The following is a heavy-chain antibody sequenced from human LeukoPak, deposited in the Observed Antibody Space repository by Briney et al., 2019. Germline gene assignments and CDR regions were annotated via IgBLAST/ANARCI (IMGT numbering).Heavy chain of an antibody. V-gene: IGHV3-72*01. Sequence: GGSLRLSCAASGFTFSDHYMDWVRQAPGKGLEWVGRSKNKADGYTTEYAASVKGRFILSGEDSKKSLYLQMNSLKTEDTAVYYCVRVMEYSYDYWGQGTLVTVSS. CDR1: GFTFSDHY. CDR3: VRVMEYSYDY. CDR2: SKNKADGYTT. J-gene: IGHJ4*02. D-gene: IGHD6-6*01.